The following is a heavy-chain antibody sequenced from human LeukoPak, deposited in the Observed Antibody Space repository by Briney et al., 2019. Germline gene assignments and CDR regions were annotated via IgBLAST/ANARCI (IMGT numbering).Heavy chain of an antibody. CDR1: GGSISSYY. CDR2: IYYSGST. Sequence: SETLSLTCTVSGGSISSYYWSWIRQPPGKGLEWIGYIYYSGSTNYNPSLKSRVTISVDTSKHQFSPKLSSVTAADTAVYYCARHRTQAYRTGWVDWFDPWGEGTLVTVSS. V-gene: IGHV4-59*08. CDR3: ARHRTQAYRTGWVDWFDP. J-gene: IGHJ5*02. D-gene: IGHD6-25*01.